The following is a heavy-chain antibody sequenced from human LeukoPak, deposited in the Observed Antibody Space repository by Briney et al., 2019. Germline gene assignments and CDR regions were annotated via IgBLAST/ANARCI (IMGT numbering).Heavy chain of an antibody. V-gene: IGHV4-39*07. CDR3: ARVSGSMYNWFDP. D-gene: IGHD6-25*01. CDR1: GGSISSSSYY. Sequence: SETLSLTCTVSGGSISSSSYYWGWIRQPPGKGLEWIGSIYYSGSTYYNPSLKSRVTISVDTSKNQFSLKLSSVTAADTAVYYCARVSGSMYNWFDPWGQGTLVTVSS. CDR2: IYYSGST. J-gene: IGHJ5*02.